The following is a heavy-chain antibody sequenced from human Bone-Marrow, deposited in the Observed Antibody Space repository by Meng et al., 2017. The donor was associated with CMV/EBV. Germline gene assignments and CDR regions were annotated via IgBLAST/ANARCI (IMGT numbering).Heavy chain of an antibody. D-gene: IGHD7-27*01. V-gene: IGHV3-15*01. J-gene: IGHJ4*02. Sequence: GESLKISCEASGFTFSKAWMSWVRQAVGKRLEWVGRIKSITDGGTTHYAAPVKDRFTISRDDSKNTLYLQMNSLKTEDTAVYYCTPYTPPHWVFDHWGQGTLVTVSS. CDR3: TPYTPPHWVFDH. CDR2: IKSITDGGTT. CDR1: GFTFSKAW.